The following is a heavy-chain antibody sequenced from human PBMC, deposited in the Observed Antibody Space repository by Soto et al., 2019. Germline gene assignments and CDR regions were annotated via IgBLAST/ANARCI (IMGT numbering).Heavy chain of an antibody. V-gene: IGHV6-1*01. D-gene: IGHD1-26*01. CDR1: GDSVSSNSAG. J-gene: IGHJ4*01. CDR3: ARGEQYSGRIFDY. Sequence: SQTLSLTCAITGDSVSSNSAGWSWVRQSPSRGLEWLGRTYYRSKWYYEYAVSVRGRITINPDTSKNQYSLQLNSVTPEDAAVYFCARGEQYSGRIFDYWGQGTLVTVSS. CDR2: TYYRSKWYY.